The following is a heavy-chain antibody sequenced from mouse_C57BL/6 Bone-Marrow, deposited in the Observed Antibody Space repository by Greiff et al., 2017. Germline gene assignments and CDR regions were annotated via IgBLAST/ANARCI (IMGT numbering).Heavy chain of an antibody. CDR1: GYTFTDYE. D-gene: IGHD2-3*01. V-gene: IGHV1-15*01. CDR3: TTFYDGYSEGYFDV. CDR2: IDPETGGT. J-gene: IGHJ1*03. Sequence: QVQLQQSGAELVRPGASVTLSCKASGYTFTDYEMHWVKQTPVHGLEWIGAIDPETGGTAYNQKFKGKAILTADKSSSKAYMELRSLTSEDSAVYYCTTFYDGYSEGYFDVWGTGTTVTVSS.